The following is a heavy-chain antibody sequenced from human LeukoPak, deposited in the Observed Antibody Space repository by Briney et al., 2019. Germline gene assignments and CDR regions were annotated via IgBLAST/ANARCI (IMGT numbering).Heavy chain of an antibody. CDR1: GYTFTTYG. Sequence: GASVTLSCKTSGYTFTTYGISWVRQAPGQGLEWMGWISANNGNTNYAQKLQGRVTMTTDTSTSTAYMELRSLRSDDTAVYYCARVSYSSSWDSRDYYYMDHWGQGTTVTVSS. CDR3: ARVSYSSSWDSRDYYYMDH. V-gene: IGHV1-18*01. J-gene: IGHJ6*03. D-gene: IGHD6-13*01. CDR2: ISANNGNT.